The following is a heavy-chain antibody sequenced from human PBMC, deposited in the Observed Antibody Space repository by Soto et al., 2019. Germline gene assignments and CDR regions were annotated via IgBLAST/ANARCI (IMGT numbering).Heavy chain of an antibody. CDR3: ASSVAKYYYYGMDV. J-gene: IGHJ6*02. V-gene: IGHV1-69*13. D-gene: IGHD5-12*01. CDR1: GGTFSSYA. CDR2: IIPIFGTA. Sequence: SVKVSCKASGGTFSSYAISWVRQAPGQGLEWMGGIIPIFGTANYAQEFQGRVTITADESTSTAYMELSSLRSEDTAVYYCASSVAKYYYYGMDVWGQGTTVTVSS.